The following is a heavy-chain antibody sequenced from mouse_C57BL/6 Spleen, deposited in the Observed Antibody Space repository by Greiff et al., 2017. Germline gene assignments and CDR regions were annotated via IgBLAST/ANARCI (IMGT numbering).Heavy chain of an antibody. CDR2: IHPNSGST. Sequence: QVQLQQPGAELVKPGASVKLSCKASGYTFTSYWMHWVKQRPGQGLEWIGMIHPNSGSTNYNEKFKSKATLTVDKSSSTAYMQLSSLTSEDSAVYYCARAAISITTVVALYYYAMDYWGQGTSVTVSS. CDR3: ARAAISITTVVALYYYAMDY. D-gene: IGHD1-1*01. V-gene: IGHV1-64*01. J-gene: IGHJ4*01. CDR1: GYTFTSYW.